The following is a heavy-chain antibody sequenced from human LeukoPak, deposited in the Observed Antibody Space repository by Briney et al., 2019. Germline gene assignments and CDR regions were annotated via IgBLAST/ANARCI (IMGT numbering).Heavy chain of an antibody. Sequence: ASVKVSCKASGYTFTGYYMHWVRQAPGQGLEWMGWINPNSGGTNYAQKFQGRVTMTRDTSISTAYMELSRLRSDDTAVYYCARDPYDSSGYDDYWGQGTLVTVSS. D-gene: IGHD3-22*01. CDR3: ARDPYDSSGYDDY. V-gene: IGHV1-2*02. CDR1: GYTFTGYY. CDR2: INPNSGGT. J-gene: IGHJ4*02.